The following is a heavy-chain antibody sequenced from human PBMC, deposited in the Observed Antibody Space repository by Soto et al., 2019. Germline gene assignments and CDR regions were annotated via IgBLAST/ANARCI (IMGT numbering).Heavy chain of an antibody. CDR3: LYAAGSIEYHYYSTDV. Sequence: SSVKVSWKASGGTFSSYAISWVRQAPGQGLEWMGGIIPIFGTANYAQKFQGRVTITADESTSTAYMELSSLRSEDTAVYYCLYAAGSIEYHYYSTDVWGQGITVTVSS. J-gene: IGHJ6*02. V-gene: IGHV1-69*13. D-gene: IGHD6-6*01. CDR1: GGTFSSYA. CDR2: IIPIFGTA.